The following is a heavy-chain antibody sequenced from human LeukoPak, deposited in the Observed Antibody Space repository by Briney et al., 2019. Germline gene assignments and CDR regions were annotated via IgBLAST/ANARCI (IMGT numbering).Heavy chain of an antibody. D-gene: IGHD3-10*01. CDR3: ASLGSYGMDV. Sequence: GGPLGLSWAAPGLTSSSYEMTWVRKAQGKGLEWVSYISRSGSTIYYADSVKGRFTISRDNAKNSLYLQMNSLRAEDTALYYCASLGSYGMDVWGQGTTVTVSS. J-gene: IGHJ6*02. CDR1: GLTSSSYE. V-gene: IGHV3-48*03. CDR2: ISRSGSTI.